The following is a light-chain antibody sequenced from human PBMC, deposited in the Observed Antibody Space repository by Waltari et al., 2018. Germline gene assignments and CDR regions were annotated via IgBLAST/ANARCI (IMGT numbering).Light chain of an antibody. J-gene: IGLJ1*01. Sequence: QSALTQPASVSGSPGQSLTISCTGTSSDVGGYNYVSWYPQHPGKAPKLMIYEVSNRPSGVSNRFSGSKSGNTASLTISGLQAEDEADYYCSSYTSSSTRVFGTGTKVTVL. V-gene: IGLV2-14*01. CDR1: SSDVGGYNY. CDR3: SSYTSSSTRV. CDR2: EVS.